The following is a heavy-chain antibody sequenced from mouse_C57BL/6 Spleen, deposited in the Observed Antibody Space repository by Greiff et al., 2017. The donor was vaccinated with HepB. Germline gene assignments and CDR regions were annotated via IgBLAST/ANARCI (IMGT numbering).Heavy chain of an antibody. J-gene: IGHJ1*03. CDR2: IRNKANGYTT. D-gene: IGHD1-1*01. CDR1: GFTFTDYY. CDR3: ARSSTVGYFDV. Sequence: EVKLVESGGGLVQPGGSLSLSCAASGFTFTDYYMSWVRQPPGKALEWLGFIRNKANGYTTEYSASVKGRFTISRDNSQSILYLQMNALRAEDSATYYCARSSTVGYFDVWGTGTTVTVSS. V-gene: IGHV7-3*01.